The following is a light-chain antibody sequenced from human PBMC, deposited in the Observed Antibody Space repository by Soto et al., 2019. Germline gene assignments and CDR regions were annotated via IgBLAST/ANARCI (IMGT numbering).Light chain of an antibody. V-gene: IGKV3-15*01. Sequence: EIVMTQSPVTLSVSPGERATLSCRASQNIDFDLAWYQQKPGQAPRLLIYGASTRATGVPASLSGSGSGTEFTLTISSLRSEDSAVYYCQQYNKWPRTFGQGTKVEIK. J-gene: IGKJ1*01. CDR1: QNIDFD. CDR2: GAS. CDR3: QQYNKWPRT.